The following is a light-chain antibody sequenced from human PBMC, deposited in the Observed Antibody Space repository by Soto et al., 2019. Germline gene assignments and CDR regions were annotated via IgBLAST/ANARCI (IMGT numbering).Light chain of an antibody. V-gene: IGKV3D-20*02. Sequence: EIVLPKSPGPLSLSPGESSTLSCMASQSVSTNYLAWYQQKPGQAPRLLIYGASTRATGIPARFSGSGSGTEFTLTISSLEPEDFAVYYCQQRSNWRITFGQGTRLEIK. CDR1: QSVSTNY. CDR3: QQRSNWRIT. J-gene: IGKJ5*01. CDR2: GAS.